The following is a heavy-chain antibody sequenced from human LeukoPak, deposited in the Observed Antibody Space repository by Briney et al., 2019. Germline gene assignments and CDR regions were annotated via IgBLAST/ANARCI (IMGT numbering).Heavy chain of an antibody. J-gene: IGHJ4*02. CDR3: AKDTGILITMIVVVMSGWFPFDY. V-gene: IGHV3-23*01. D-gene: IGHD3-22*01. CDR2: ISGSGGST. CDR1: GFTFSTYA. Sequence: GGSLRLSCAASGFTFSTYAMSWVSQPPGGGLECDSAISGSGGSTYYADSVKGRFTISRDNPKNTLYLQMNSLRAEDTAVYYCAKDTGILITMIVVVMSGWFPFDYWGQGTQVTVSS.